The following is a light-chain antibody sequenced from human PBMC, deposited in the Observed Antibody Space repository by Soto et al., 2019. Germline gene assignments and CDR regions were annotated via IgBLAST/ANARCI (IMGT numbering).Light chain of an antibody. V-gene: IGKV1-12*01. CDR1: QGISSW. CDR3: QQATSVPT. CDR2: AAS. Sequence: DIQMTQSPSSVSASVGDRVTITCRASQGISSWLAWYQQKPGKAPKLLIFAASILQSGVPSRFSGSGSGTEFSLTISSLQREDYATYYCQQATSVPTFGGGNKVEIK. J-gene: IGKJ4*01.